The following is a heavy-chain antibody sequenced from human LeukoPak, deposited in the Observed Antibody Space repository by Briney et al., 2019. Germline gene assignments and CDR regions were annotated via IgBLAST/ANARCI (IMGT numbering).Heavy chain of an antibody. CDR1: GGSISSGGYS. CDR2: IYHSGST. CDR3: AREASGSYSFAFDI. V-gene: IGHV4-30-2*01. Sequence: SQTLSLTCAVSGGSISSGGYSWSWIRQPPGKGLEWIGYIYHSGSTYYNPSLKSRVTISVDRSKNQFSLKLSSVTAADTAVYYCAREASGSYSFAFDIWGQGTMVTVSS. D-gene: IGHD1-26*01. J-gene: IGHJ3*02.